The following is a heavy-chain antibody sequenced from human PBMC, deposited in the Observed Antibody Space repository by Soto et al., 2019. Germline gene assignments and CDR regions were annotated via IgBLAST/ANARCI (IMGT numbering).Heavy chain of an antibody. D-gene: IGHD6-6*01. CDR1: GYSFTSYW. J-gene: IGHJ6*02. CDR3: ERSSIAARLYYYYGMDV. CDR2: IYPGDSDT. V-gene: IGHV5-51*01. Sequence: PGESLKISCKGSGYSFTSYWIGWVRQMPGKGLEWMGIIYPGDSDTRYSPSFQGQVTISADKSISTAYLQWSSLKASDTAMYYCERSSIAARLYYYYGMDVWGQGTTVTVSS.